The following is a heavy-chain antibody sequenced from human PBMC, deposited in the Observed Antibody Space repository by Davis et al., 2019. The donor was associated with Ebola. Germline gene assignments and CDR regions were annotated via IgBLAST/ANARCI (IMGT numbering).Heavy chain of an antibody. CDR2: ISYDGSNK. CDR1: GFTFSSYG. D-gene: IGHD4-17*01. J-gene: IGHJ2*01. CDR3: ARGPYGDYRGYWYFDL. Sequence: GESLKISCAASGFTFSSYGMHWVRQAPGKGLQWVAIISYDGSNKFYADSVKGRFTISRDNSKNTLYLQMGSLRAEDMAVYYCARGPYGDYRGYWYFDLWGRGTRVTVSS. V-gene: IGHV3-30*03.